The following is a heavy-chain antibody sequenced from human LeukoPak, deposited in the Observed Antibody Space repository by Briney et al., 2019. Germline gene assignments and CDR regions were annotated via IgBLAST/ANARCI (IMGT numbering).Heavy chain of an antibody. CDR1: GFTFDDYA. Sequence: GGSLRLSCAASGFTFDDYAMHWVRQAPGKGLEWVSGISWNSGSIGYADSVKGRFTISRDNAKNSLYLQMNSLRAEDTALYYCARVGSSSSFDYWGQGTLATVSS. V-gene: IGHV3-9*01. D-gene: IGHD6-6*01. CDR3: ARVGSSSSFDY. CDR2: ISWNSGSI. J-gene: IGHJ4*02.